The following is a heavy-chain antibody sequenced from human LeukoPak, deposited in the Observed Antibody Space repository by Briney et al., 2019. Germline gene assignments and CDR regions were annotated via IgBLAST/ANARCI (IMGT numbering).Heavy chain of an antibody. CDR2: ISGSGGST. V-gene: IGHV3-23*01. Sequence: GGSLRLSCAASGFTFSSYAMSWVRQAPGKGLEWVSAISGSGGSTYYADSVKGRFTISRDNSKNTLYPQMNSLRAEDTAVYYCAKTRWDYGSGSYNFDYWGQGTLVTVSS. D-gene: IGHD3-10*01. CDR1: GFTFSSYA. CDR3: AKTRWDYGSGSYNFDY. J-gene: IGHJ4*02.